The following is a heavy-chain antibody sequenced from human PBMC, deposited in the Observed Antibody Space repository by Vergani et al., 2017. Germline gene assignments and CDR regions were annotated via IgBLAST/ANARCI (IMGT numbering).Heavy chain of an antibody. CDR1: GYTFTSYD. CDR2: MNPNSGNT. CDR3: ARGGYRSGGSCYGLVDY. J-gene: IGHJ4*02. V-gene: IGHV1-8*01. Sequence: QVQLVQSGAEVKKPGASVKVSCKASGYTFTSYDINWVRQATGQGLEWMGWMNPNSGNTGYAQKFQGRVTMTRNTSISTAYMELSSLRSEDTAVYYCARGGYRSGGSCYGLVDYWGQGTLVTVSS. D-gene: IGHD2-15*01.